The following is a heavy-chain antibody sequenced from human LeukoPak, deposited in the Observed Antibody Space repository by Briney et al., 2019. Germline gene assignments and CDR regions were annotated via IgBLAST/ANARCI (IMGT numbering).Heavy chain of an antibody. V-gene: IGHV4-59*01. CDR3: ARGVYIAAAQYGY. Sequence: SETLSLTCTVSGGSISSYYWSWIRQPPGKGLEWIGYIYYSGTTNYNPSLKSRVTISVDTSKNQFSLKLCSVTAADTAVYYCARGVYIAAAQYGYWGQGTLVTVSS. CDR1: GGSISSYY. CDR2: IYYSGTT. D-gene: IGHD6-13*01. J-gene: IGHJ4*02.